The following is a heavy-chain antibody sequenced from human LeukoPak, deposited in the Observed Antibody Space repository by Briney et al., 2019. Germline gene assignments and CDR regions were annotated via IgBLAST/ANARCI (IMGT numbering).Heavy chain of an antibody. D-gene: IGHD3-10*01. CDR1: GYTFTGYY. V-gene: IGHV1-2*02. J-gene: IGHJ4*02. Sequence: ASVKVSCMASGYTFTGYYMHWVRQAPGQGLEWMGWINPNSGGTNYAQKFQGRVTMTRDTSISTAYMELSRLRSDDTAVYYCARVHYYGSGSYYGNWGQGTLVTVSS. CDR2: INPNSGGT. CDR3: ARVHYYGSGSYYGN.